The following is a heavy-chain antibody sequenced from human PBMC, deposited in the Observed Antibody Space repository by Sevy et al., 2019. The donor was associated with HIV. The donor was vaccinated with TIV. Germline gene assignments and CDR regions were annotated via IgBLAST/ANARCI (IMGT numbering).Heavy chain of an antibody. CDR1: GGSISSSSYY. J-gene: IGHJ5*02. Sequence: SETLSLTCTVSGGSISSSSYYWGWIRQPPGKGLEWIGSIYYSGSTYYNPSLKSRVTISVDTSKNQFSLKLSSVTAADTAVNYCARYGGSWGSSNWFDPWGQGTLVTVSS. D-gene: IGHD3-16*01. CDR3: ARYGGSWGSSNWFDP. V-gene: IGHV4-39*01. CDR2: IYYSGST.